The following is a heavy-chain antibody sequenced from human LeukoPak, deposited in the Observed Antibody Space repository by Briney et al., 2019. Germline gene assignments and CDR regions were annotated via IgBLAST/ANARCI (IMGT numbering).Heavy chain of an antibody. Sequence: AGGSLRLSCAASGFTFSSYSMNWVRQAPGKGLEWVAFIRYDGSNKYYADSVKGRFTISRDNSKNTLYLQMNSLRAEDTAVYYCAKDTGVGANKQREMDVWGKGTTVTISS. CDR1: GFTFSSYS. CDR2: IRYDGSNK. V-gene: IGHV3-30*02. D-gene: IGHD1-26*01. CDR3: AKDTGVGANKQREMDV. J-gene: IGHJ6*04.